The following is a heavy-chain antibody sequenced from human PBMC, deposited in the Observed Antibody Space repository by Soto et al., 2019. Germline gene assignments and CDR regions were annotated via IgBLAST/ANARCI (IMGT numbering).Heavy chain of an antibody. J-gene: IGHJ5*02. V-gene: IGHV5-51*01. CDR1: GYSFTTYW. CDR3: ARGGSGPYNWFDP. CDR2: IYPSDSDT. D-gene: IGHD3-3*01. Sequence: GESLKISCKTSGYSFTTYWIGWVRQMPGKGLEWMGIIYPSDSDTRYSPSFQGQVTISVDKSISTAYLQWSSLKASDTAMYYWARGGSGPYNWFDPWGQGTLVTVSS.